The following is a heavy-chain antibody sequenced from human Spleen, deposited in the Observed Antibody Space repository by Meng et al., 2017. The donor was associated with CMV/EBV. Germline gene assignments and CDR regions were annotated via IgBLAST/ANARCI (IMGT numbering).Heavy chain of an antibody. J-gene: IGHJ4*02. D-gene: IGHD3/OR15-3a*01. CDR2: IYWNDDI. Sequence: GCSLITSGGGVGWIRQHPGEALECLAVIYWNDDIRYSPSLKSRLTITKDTSKNQVVLTMTNMDPVDTATYYCAHGDFWAGYYPHFDYWGQGTLVTVSS. CDR3: AHGDFWAGYYPHFDY. V-gene: IGHV2-5*01. CDR1: GCSLITSGGG.